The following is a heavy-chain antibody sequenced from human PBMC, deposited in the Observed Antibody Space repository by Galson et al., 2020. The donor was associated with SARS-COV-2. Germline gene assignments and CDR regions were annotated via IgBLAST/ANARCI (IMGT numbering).Heavy chain of an antibody. D-gene: IGHD3-9*01. J-gene: IGHJ4*02. CDR1: GGSISSSSYY. V-gene: IGHV4-39*01. CDR2: IYYSESN. CDR3: ARQILTGYYSFYYVDY. Sequence: SETLSLTCTVSGGSISSSSYYWGWIRQPPGEGLEWIGSIYYSESNYYNPSLTSRVTMSVDTSKNQFSLKLSSVTAADTAVYYCARQILTGYYSFYYVDYWGQGTLVTVSS.